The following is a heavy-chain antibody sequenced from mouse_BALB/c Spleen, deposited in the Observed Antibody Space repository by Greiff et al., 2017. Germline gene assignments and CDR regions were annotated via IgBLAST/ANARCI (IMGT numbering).Heavy chain of an antibody. Sequence: VKVVESGPGLVAPSQSLSITCTVSGFSLTSYGVHWVRQPPGKGLEWLGVIWAGGSTNYNSALMSRLSISKDNSKSQVFLKMNSLQTDDTAMYYCARDGYYQAWFAYWGQGTLVTVSA. CDR1: GFSLTSYG. CDR3: ARDGYYQAWFAY. D-gene: IGHD2-3*01. V-gene: IGHV2-9*02. J-gene: IGHJ3*01. CDR2: IWAGGST.